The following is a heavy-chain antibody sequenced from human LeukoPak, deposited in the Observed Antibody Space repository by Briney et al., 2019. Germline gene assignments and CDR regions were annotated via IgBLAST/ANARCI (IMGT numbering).Heavy chain of an antibody. J-gene: IGHJ4*02. D-gene: IGHD1-26*01. CDR1: GGSISSSSYY. V-gene: IGHV4-39*01. CDR2: IYYSGTN. CDR3: AKQRAPALIDY. Sequence: PSETLSLTCTVSGGSISSSSYYWGWIRQPPGKGLEWIGSIYYSGTNYYNPSLKSRVTICVDTSKNQFPLKLSSVTAADTAVYYCAKQRAPALIDYWGQGTLVTVSS.